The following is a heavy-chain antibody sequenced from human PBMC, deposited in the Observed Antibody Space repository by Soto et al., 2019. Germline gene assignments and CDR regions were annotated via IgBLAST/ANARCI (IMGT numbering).Heavy chain of an antibody. J-gene: IGHJ6*03. CDR2: INPSGGST. Sequence: QVQLVQSGAEVKKPGASVTVSCKASGYTFTSYYIHWVRQAPGQGLEWMGIINPSGGSTSYAQKFQGRVTITRDTSTSTVYMEVSCLRSEDTAVYYCARDQEPSTLYYDYYYMDVWGKGTTVTVSS. CDR3: ARDQEPSTLYYDYYYMDV. CDR1: GYTFTSYY. V-gene: IGHV1-46*03.